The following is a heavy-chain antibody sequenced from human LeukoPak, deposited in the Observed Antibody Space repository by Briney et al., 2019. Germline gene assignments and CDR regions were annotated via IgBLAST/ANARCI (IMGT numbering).Heavy chain of an antibody. D-gene: IGHD5-12*01. J-gene: IGHJ6*03. CDR3: ARGGYTSEGYHHYYFYMDV. CDR2: INPNSGGT. V-gene: IGHV1-2*02. CDR1: GYTFTSQY. Sequence: ASVKVSCKASGYTFTSQYIHWVRQAPGQGLEWMGWINPNSGGTKSADKFQGRVTMTRDTSINTAYMELSRLRSDDTAVYYCARGGYTSEGYHHYYFYMDVWGTGTTVTVSS.